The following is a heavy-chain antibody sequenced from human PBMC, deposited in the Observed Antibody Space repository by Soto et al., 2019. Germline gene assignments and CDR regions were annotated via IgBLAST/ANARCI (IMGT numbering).Heavy chain of an antibody. Sequence: SETLSLTCTVSGYSISSGYYWGWIRQPPGKGLEWIGSIYHSGSTYYNPSLKSRVTISVDTSKNQFSLKLSSVTAADTAVYYCARDGDSSSWYYYYGMDVWGQGTTVTVSS. CDR1: GYSISSGYY. J-gene: IGHJ6*02. D-gene: IGHD6-13*01. V-gene: IGHV4-38-2*02. CDR3: ARDGDSSSWYYYYGMDV. CDR2: IYHSGST.